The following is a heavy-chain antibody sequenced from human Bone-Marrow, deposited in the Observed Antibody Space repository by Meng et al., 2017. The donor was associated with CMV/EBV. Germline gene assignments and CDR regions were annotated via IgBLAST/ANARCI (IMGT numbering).Heavy chain of an antibody. CDR2: IHYSGTT. V-gene: IGHV4-59*12. CDR3: ARGSRTTVTRYYYYYYGMDV. CDR1: GGSMSSYY. Sequence: SETLSLTCRVSGGSMSSYYWTWIRHSPGEGLEWIGWIHYSGTTSFNPSLKSRVAISIDTSKNQFSLKLSSVTAADTAVYYCARGSRTTVTRYYYYYYGMDVWGQGTTVTVSS. J-gene: IGHJ6*02. D-gene: IGHD4-11*01.